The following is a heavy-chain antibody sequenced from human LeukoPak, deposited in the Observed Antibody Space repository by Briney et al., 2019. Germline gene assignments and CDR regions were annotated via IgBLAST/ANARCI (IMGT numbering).Heavy chain of an antibody. J-gene: IGHJ4*02. V-gene: IGHV3-48*01. CDR3: AREIVLMVYPPDY. CDR2: ISSSSSTI. D-gene: IGHD2-8*01. Sequence: GGPLRLSCAASGFTFSSYSMNWVRQAPGKGLEWVSYISSSSSTIYYADSVKGRFTISRDNAKNSLYLQMNSLKAEDTAVYYCAREIVLMVYPPDYWGQGTLVTVSS. CDR1: GFTFSSYS.